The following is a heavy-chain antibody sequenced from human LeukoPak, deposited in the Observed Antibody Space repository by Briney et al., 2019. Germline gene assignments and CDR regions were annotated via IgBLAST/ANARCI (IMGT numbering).Heavy chain of an antibody. V-gene: IGHV3-48*02. Sequence: GGSLRLSCAASGFTFSSHSMDWVRQAPGKGLEWVSYISSSSSTIYYADSVKGRFTISRDNAKNSLFLQLNNLRDEDTAVYYCARDPALDSWGQGPLVTVSS. CDR1: GFTFSSHS. CDR3: ARDPALDS. J-gene: IGHJ4*02. CDR2: ISSSSSTI.